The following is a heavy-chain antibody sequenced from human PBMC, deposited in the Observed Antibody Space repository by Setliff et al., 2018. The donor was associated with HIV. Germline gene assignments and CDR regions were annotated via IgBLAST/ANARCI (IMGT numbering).Heavy chain of an antibody. Sequence: GGSLRLSCAASGLIFSNYALTWVRQAPGKGLEWVSTVSPSGDAIYYADSVKGRFTISRDNAKNSLYLQMNSLRAEDTAVYYCARNRDYYGSGSYGYWGQGTLVTVSS. CDR2: VSPSGDAI. CDR1: GLIFSNYA. CDR3: ARNRDYYGSGSYGY. D-gene: IGHD3-10*01. V-gene: IGHV3-21*04. J-gene: IGHJ4*02.